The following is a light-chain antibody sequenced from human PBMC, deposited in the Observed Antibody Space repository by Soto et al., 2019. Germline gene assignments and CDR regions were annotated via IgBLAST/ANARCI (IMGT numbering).Light chain of an antibody. J-gene: IGLJ3*02. CDR1: SSNIGAGYD. V-gene: IGLV1-40*01. CDR3: QSYDSSRSGGV. Sequence: QSVLTQPPSVSGAPGQRVTISCTGSSSNIGAGYDVHWYQQLPGTAPKLLIYGNSNRPSGVPDRFSGSKSGTSASLAITGLQAEDEADDYCQSYDSSRSGGVFGGGTKLTVL. CDR2: GNS.